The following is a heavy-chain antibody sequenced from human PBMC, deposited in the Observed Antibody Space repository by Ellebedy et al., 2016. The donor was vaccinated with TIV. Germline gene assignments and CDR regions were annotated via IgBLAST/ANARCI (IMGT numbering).Heavy chain of an antibody. D-gene: IGHD5-24*01. CDR3: ARDGGDGYNYFVT. V-gene: IGHV3-23*01. CDR1: GFTFSSYA. J-gene: IGHJ4*02. Sequence: GESLKISXTASGFTFSSYAMSWVRQAPGKGLEWVSAVSGSSSHTYYADSVKGRFTISRDNSKTTLYLQMNSLRADDTAVYYCARDGGDGYNYFVTWGQGTLVTVSS. CDR2: VSGSSSHT.